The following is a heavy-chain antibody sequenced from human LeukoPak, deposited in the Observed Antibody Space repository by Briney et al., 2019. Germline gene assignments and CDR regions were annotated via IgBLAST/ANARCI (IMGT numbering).Heavy chain of an antibody. CDR1: GFTFSSYE. V-gene: IGHV3-48*03. Sequence: GGSLRLSCAASGFTFSSYEMNWVRQAPGKGLEWVSYISSSGSTIYYADSVKGRFTISRDNAENSLYLQMNSLRAEDTAVYYCARGLAYYYGSGSYGFDYWGQGTLVTVSS. D-gene: IGHD3-10*01. CDR2: ISSSGSTI. J-gene: IGHJ4*02. CDR3: ARGLAYYYGSGSYGFDY.